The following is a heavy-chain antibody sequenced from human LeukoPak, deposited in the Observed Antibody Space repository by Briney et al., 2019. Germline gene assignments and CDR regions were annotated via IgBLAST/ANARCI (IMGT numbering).Heavy chain of an antibody. CDR2: IYHSGST. CDR1: GYSISSGYY. Sequence: SETLSLTCTVSGYSISSGYYWGWIRQPPGKGLEWIGSIYHSGSTYYNPSLKSRVTISVDTSKNQFSLKLSSVTAADTAVHYCARDRVTMIVVVIFDYWGQGTLVTVSS. V-gene: IGHV4-38-2*02. D-gene: IGHD3-22*01. CDR3: ARDRVTMIVVVIFDY. J-gene: IGHJ4*02.